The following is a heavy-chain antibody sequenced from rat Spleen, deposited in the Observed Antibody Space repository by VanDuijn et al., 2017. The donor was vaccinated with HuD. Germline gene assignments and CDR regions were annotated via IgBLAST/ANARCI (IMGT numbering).Heavy chain of an antibody. J-gene: IGHJ2*01. D-gene: IGHD1-4*01. Sequence: EVQVLESGGGLVQPGNSLKLSCATSGFTFSTAWMYWYRQFPEKRLEWVARIKAKSNNYATDYTESVKGRFTISRDDSKSSIYLQMNNLKEEDTAIYYCALTTRVPHYFDYWGQGVMVTVSS. CDR2: IKAKSNNYAT. CDR3: ALTTRVPHYFDY. V-gene: IGHV6-6*01. CDR1: GFTFSTAW.